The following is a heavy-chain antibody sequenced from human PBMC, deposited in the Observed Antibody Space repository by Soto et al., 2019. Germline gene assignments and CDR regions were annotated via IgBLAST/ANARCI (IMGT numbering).Heavy chain of an antibody. CDR1: GYSISSGYY. D-gene: IGHD3-3*01. CDR3: ARDRFWSGYYKDFDY. Sequence: PSETLSLTCAVSGYSISSGYYWGWIRQPPGKGLEWIGSIYHSGSTYYNPSLKSRVTISVDTSKNQFSLKLSSVTAADTAVYYCARDRFWSGYYKDFDYWGQGTLVTVSS. CDR2: IYHSGST. V-gene: IGHV4-38-2*02. J-gene: IGHJ4*02.